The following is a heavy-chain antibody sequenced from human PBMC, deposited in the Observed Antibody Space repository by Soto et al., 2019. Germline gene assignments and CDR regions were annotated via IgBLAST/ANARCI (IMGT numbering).Heavy chain of an antibody. D-gene: IGHD3-3*01. CDR2: IYYSGST. J-gene: IGHJ3*02. V-gene: IGHV4-59*01. Sequence: XATLSLTCTVSSGSMSVYYWNWIRQPPGKGLEWIGYIYYSGSTNYNPSLKSRVTISVDTPKNQFSLKLSSVTAADTAVYYCARAGDYDFWSGYSNDAFDIWGQGTMVTVSS. CDR1: SGSMSVYY. CDR3: ARAGDYDFWSGYSNDAFDI.